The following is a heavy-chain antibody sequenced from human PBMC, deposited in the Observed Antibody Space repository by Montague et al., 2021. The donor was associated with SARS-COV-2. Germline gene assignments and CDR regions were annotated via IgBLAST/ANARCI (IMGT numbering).Heavy chain of an antibody. CDR1: GFSLTTRLG. CDR3: ARIRPDAPLLYLGVCDYYLDV. CDR2: LFLNGEQ. D-gene: IGHD3-16*02. J-gene: IGHJ4*02. Sequence: PALVKPTQTLTLTCTVSGFSLTTRLGVTWVRQPPGKALEWLGHLFLNGEQSVRTSLKTRLTVSWDTATSQVVLSMINVGTADTTTYYCARIRPDAPLLYLGVCDYYLDVWGQGILVSVSS. V-gene: IGHV2-26*01.